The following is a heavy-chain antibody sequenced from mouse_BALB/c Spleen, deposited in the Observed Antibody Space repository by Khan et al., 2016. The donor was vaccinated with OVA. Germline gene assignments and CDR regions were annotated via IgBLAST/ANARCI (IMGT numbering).Heavy chain of an antibody. CDR3: ARGNYYGYYFDY. V-gene: IGHV3-2*02. CDR1: GYSITSNYA. Sequence: EVKLLESGPGLVKPSQSLSLSYTVTGYSITSNYAWNWIRQFPGNKLEWMGYISYSGSTTYNPSLKSRISITRDTSKNQFFLQLKSVTTEDTATYYCARGNYYGYYFDYWGQGTSLTVSS. D-gene: IGHD1-1*01. J-gene: IGHJ2*02. CDR2: ISYSGST.